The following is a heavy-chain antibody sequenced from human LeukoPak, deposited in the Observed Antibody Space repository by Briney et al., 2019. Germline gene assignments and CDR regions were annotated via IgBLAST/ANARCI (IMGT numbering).Heavy chain of an antibody. CDR3: AKPQQLETSFDY. CDR2: IRYDGSNK. Sequence: GGSLRLSCAASGFTFSSYGMHWVRQAPGKGLEWVAFIRYDGSNKYYADSVKGRFTISRDNSKNTLYLQMNSLRAEGTAVYYCAKPQQLETSFDYWGQGTLVTVSS. J-gene: IGHJ4*02. CDR1: GFTFSSYG. V-gene: IGHV3-30*02. D-gene: IGHD1-1*01.